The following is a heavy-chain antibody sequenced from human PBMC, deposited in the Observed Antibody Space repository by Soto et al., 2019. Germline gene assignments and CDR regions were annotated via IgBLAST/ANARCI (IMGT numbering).Heavy chain of an antibody. CDR1: GYSFTSYW. CDR2: IDPSDSYT. Sequence: GESLKISCKGSGYSFTSYWISWVRQMPGKGLEWMGRIDPSDSYTNYSPSFQGHVTISADKSISTAYLQWSSLKASDTAMYYCASTLNSGSYSRYYYYYYGTDVWGQGTTVTVSS. J-gene: IGHJ6*02. CDR3: ASTLNSGSYSRYYYYYYGTDV. D-gene: IGHD3-10*01. V-gene: IGHV5-10-1*01.